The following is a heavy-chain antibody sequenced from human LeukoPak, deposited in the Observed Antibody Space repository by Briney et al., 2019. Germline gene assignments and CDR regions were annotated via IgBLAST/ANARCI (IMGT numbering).Heavy chain of an antibody. J-gene: IGHJ6*02. CDR1: GYSFTTFW. Sequence: GESLKISCKGSGYSFTTFWIGWVRQMPGKGLEWMGLIYPGDSDTRYSPSFQGQVTISADKSISTAYLQWSSLKASDTAIYYCARRERKQGIYYYYYGMDVGGQGTTVTVSS. CDR2: IYPGDSDT. CDR3: ARRERKQGIYYYYYGMDV. V-gene: IGHV5-51*01.